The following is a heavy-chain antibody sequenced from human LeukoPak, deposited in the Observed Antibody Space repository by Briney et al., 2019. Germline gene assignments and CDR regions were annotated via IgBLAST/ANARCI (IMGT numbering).Heavy chain of an antibody. CDR1: GFTFGDYS. CDR2: IRSKAYGGTT. CDR3: TRGRRATHDY. J-gene: IGHJ4*02. D-gene: IGHD1-26*01. V-gene: IGHV3-49*04. Sequence: GGSQRLSCTASGFTFGDYSMNWVRQAPGKGLEWVGFIRSKAYGGTTEYAASVKGRFTISRDDSKSIAYLQMNSLKTEDTAVYYCTRGRRATHDYWGQGTLVTVSS.